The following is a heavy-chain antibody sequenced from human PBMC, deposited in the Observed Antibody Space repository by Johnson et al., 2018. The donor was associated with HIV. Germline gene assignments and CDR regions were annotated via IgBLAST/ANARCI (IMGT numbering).Heavy chain of an antibody. CDR3: ARGERATSSTVVAFDI. V-gene: IGHV3-30*03. CDR2: ITHDGSKK. J-gene: IGHJ3*02. CDR1: GFTFSSYG. D-gene: IGHD5-24*01. Sequence: QVQLVESGGGVVQPGRSLRLSCAASGFTFSSYGMHWVRQAPGKGLEWVAVITHDGSKKYYVDSVKGRFTISRDNSKNTLYLQMNSLRAEDTAVYYCARGERATSSTVVAFDIWGQGTMVTVSS.